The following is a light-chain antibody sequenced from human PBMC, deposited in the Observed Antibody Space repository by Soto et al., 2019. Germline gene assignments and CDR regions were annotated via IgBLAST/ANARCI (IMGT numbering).Light chain of an antibody. V-gene: IGKV1-5*03. Sequence: DIQMTQSPSTLSASLGDRVTITCRASQSIRQWLAWYQHKPGKAPKLLIYKASTLDSGVPSRFSGSGSGTDFTLTISSLEPDDFATYYCQQYVRYSLSFGPGTKVEIK. CDR1: QSIRQW. J-gene: IGKJ3*01. CDR2: KAS. CDR3: QQYVRYSLS.